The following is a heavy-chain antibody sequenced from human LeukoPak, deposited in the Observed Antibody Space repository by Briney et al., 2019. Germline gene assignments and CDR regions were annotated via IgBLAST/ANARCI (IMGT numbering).Heavy chain of an antibody. Sequence: ASVKVSCKASGCTFTSYYIHWVRQAPGQGLEWMGQISPSGTTTYAQKFKGRVTMTRDKSTSTVNMDLSDLTFEDTAVYHCAKDSGAYGPDYWGQGTLLTVSS. CDR2: ISPSGTT. CDR3: AKDSGAYGPDY. V-gene: IGHV1-46*01. CDR1: GCTFTSYY. J-gene: IGHJ4*02. D-gene: IGHD4-17*01.